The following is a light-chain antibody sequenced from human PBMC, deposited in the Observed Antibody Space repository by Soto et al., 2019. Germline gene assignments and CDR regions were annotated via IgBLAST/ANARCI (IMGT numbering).Light chain of an antibody. V-gene: IGLV2-23*02. CDR1: SSDFGGYNV. CDR2: EDT. Sequence: QSVLTQPASVSGSPGQSITISCSGTSSDFGGYNVVSWYQQHPGKAPKLIIYEDTKRPSGVSNRFSGSKSGSAASLTITELQTEDEADYYCCSYADTSTFWVVFGGGTKVTVL. CDR3: CSYADTSTFWVV. J-gene: IGLJ3*02.